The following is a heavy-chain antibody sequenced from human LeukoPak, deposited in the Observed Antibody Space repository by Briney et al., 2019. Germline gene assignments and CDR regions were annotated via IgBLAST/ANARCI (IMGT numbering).Heavy chain of an antibody. CDR3: ARTLVVTANQYYFDY. Sequence: GGSLRLSCAASGFTVSSNYMSWVRQAPGKGLEWVSVIYSGGSTYYADSVKGRFTISRDNSKNTLYLQMNSLRAEDTAVYYCARTLVVTANQYYFDYWGQGTLVTVSS. V-gene: IGHV3-53*01. J-gene: IGHJ4*02. CDR2: IYSGGST. CDR1: GFTVSSNY. D-gene: IGHD2-21*02.